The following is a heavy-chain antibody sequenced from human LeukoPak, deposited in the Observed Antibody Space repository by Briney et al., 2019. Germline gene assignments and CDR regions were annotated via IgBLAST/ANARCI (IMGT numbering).Heavy chain of an antibody. V-gene: IGHV3-30*02. CDR2: IRYDGSNK. CDR1: GFTFSSYG. D-gene: IGHD4-23*01. J-gene: IGHJ4*02. CDR3: AKDAGGNAAYYFDY. Sequence: GGSLRLSCAASGFTFSSYGIHWVRQAPGKGLEWVAFIRYDGSNKYYADSVKGPFTISRDNSRNSLYLQMNSLRAEDTAVYYCAKDAGGNAAYYFDYWGQGTLVTVSS.